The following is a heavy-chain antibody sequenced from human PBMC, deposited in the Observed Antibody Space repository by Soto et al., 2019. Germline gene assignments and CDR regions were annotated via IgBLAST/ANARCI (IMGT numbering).Heavy chain of an antibody. V-gene: IGHV1-2*02. J-gene: IGHJ6*02. D-gene: IGHD4-4*01. CDR1: GYTFIVYH. Sequence: QVHLVQSGAEVKQPGASVKVSCKASGYTFIVYHMHWVRQAPGQGLEWMGWVHPNSGGTNYAQSFEGRVTMNRDTSINTAYMERSRLTSDDTAVYYCAKELQRGMDVWGQGTTVTVSS. CDR2: VHPNSGGT. CDR3: AKELQRGMDV.